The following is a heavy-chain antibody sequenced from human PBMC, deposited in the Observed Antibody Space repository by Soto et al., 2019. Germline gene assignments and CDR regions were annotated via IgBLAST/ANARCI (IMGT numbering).Heavy chain of an antibody. Sequence: SQTLSLTCIVSGGSISNYYWSWIRQPPGKGLEWIGYIYYSGSTNYNPSLTSRVTISVDTSKNQFSLKLSSVTAADTAVYYCARHRYSYGVYYFDYWGQGTLVTVS. D-gene: IGHD5-18*01. CDR2: IYYSGST. CDR3: ARHRYSYGVYYFDY. V-gene: IGHV4-59*08. CDR1: GGSISNYY. J-gene: IGHJ4*02.